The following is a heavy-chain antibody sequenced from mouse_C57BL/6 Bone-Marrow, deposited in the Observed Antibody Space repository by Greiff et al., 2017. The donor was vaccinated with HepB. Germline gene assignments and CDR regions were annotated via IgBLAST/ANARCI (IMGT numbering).Heavy chain of an antibody. V-gene: IGHV3-6*01. CDR1: GYSITSGYY. J-gene: IGHJ4*01. Sequence: DVKLQESGPGLVKPSQSLSLTCSVTGYSITSGYYWNWIRQFPGNKLEWMGYISYDGSNNYNPSLKNRISITRDTSKNQFFLKLNSVTTEDTATYYCARSPIYYSNYDYAMDYWGQGTSVTVSS. CDR3: ARSPIYYSNYDYAMDY. CDR2: ISYDGSN. D-gene: IGHD2-5*01.